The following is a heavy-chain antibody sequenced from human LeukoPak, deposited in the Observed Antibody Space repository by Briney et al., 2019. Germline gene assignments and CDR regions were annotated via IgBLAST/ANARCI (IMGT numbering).Heavy chain of an antibody. CDR3: AKAQGYSSGNYFDY. Sequence: GGSLRLSCAASGFTFSSYAMSWVRQAPGKGLEWVSAISGSGGSTYYADSVKGRFTISRDNSKNTLYLQMNSLRAEDTSVYYCAKAQGYSSGNYFDYWGQGTLVTVSS. J-gene: IGHJ4*02. V-gene: IGHV3-23*01. CDR1: GFTFSSYA. CDR2: ISGSGGST. D-gene: IGHD6-19*01.